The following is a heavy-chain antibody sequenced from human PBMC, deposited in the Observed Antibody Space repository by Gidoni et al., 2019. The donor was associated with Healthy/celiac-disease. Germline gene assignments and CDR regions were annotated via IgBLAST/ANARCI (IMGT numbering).Heavy chain of an antibody. D-gene: IGHD6-13*01. CDR1: GFTFDDYP. Sequence: EVQLVESGGGLVQPGRPLRAPSAASGFTFDDYPMHWVRQAPGKGLGWVSGISWNSGSIGYADSVKGRFTISRDNAKNSLYLQMNSLRAEDTALYYCAKDLSAAVLYYFDYWGQGTLVTVSS. J-gene: IGHJ4*02. CDR2: ISWNSGSI. V-gene: IGHV3-9*01. CDR3: AKDLSAAVLYYFDY.